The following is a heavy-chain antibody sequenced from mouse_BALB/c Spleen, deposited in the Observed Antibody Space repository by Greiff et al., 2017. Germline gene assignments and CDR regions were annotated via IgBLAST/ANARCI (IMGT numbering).Heavy chain of an antibody. CDR1: GYSITSDYA. CDR2: ISYSGST. V-gene: IGHV3-2*02. CDR3: ARGPGYLDY. Sequence: EVQLQESGPGLVKPSQSLSLTCTVTGYSITSDYAWNWIRQFPGNKLEWMGYISYSGSTSYNPSLKSRISITRDTSKNQFFLQLNSVTTEDTATYYCARGPGYLDYWGQGTTLTVSS. J-gene: IGHJ2*01.